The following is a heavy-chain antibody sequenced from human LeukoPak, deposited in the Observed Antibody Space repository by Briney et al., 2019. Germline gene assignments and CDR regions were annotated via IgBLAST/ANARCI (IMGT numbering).Heavy chain of an antibody. D-gene: IGHD3-3*01. V-gene: IGHV1-18*01. CDR3: ARSKNGRGTYYDFWSGIPFYGMDV. CDR1: GGTFSSYA. J-gene: IGHJ6*02. CDR2: IIAYNGNT. Sequence: ASVKVSCKASGGTFSSYAISWVRQAPGQGLEWMGGIIAYNGNTNYAQKLQGRVTMTTDTSTSTAYMELRSLRSDDTAVYYCARSKNGRGTYYDFWSGIPFYGMDVWGQGTTVTVSS.